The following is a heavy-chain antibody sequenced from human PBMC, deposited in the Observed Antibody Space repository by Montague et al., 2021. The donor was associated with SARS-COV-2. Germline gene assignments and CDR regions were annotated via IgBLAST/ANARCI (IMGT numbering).Heavy chain of an antibody. J-gene: IGHJ2*01. CDR2: ITDSGTTM. D-gene: IGHD1-26*01. Sequence: SLRLSCAASGFTVTTYDMNWVRQAPGRGLEWVSYITDSGTTMYYTDSVRGRFTVSRDNARNSLFLQMNSLRVDDTAVYYCVIEPSSGSLRFTFDLWGRGTLVTVSS. CDR1: GFTVTTYD. V-gene: IGHV3-48*03. CDR3: VIEPSSGSLRFTFDL.